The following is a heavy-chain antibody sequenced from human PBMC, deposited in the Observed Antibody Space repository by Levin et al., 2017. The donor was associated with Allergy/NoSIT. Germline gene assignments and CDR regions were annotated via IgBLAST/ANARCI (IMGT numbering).Heavy chain of an antibody. D-gene: IGHD5-18*01. CDR2: ISSSSSYI. V-gene: IGHV3-21*01. CDR3: ARDFGYSIDY. CDR1: GFTFSSYS. Sequence: LGESLKISCAASGFTFSSYSMNWVRQAPGKGLEWVSSISSSSSYIYYADSVKGRFTISRDNAKNSLYLQMNSLRAEDTAVYYCARDFGYSIDYWGQGTLVTVSS. J-gene: IGHJ4*02.